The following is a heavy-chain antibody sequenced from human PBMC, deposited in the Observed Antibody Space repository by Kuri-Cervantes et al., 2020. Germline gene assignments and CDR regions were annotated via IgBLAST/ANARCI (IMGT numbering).Heavy chain of an antibody. V-gene: IGHV1-69*13. CDR2: IIPIFGTA. Sequence: SVKVSCKASGGTFSSYAISWVRQAPGQGLEWMGGIIPIFGTANYAQKFQGRVTITADESTSTAYMELSSLRSEDTAVYYCARELRGTGGPELDIWGQGTMVTVSS. CDR1: GGTFSSYA. CDR3: ARELRGTGGPELDI. J-gene: IGHJ3*02. D-gene: IGHD1-1*01.